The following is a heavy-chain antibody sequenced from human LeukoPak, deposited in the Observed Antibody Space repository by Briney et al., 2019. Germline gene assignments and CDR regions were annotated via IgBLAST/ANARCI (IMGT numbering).Heavy chain of an antibody. D-gene: IGHD4-17*01. CDR2: IYYIGST. CDR1: GGSISSYY. V-gene: IGHV4-59*01. Sequence: SETLSLTCTVSGGSISSYYWSWIRQPPGKGLEWIGYIYYIGSTNYNPSLKSRVTISVDTSKNQFSLKLSSVTAADTAVYYCASTYGDYGLHAYYYYMDVWGKGTTVTVSS. CDR3: ASTYGDYGLHAYYYYMDV. J-gene: IGHJ6*03.